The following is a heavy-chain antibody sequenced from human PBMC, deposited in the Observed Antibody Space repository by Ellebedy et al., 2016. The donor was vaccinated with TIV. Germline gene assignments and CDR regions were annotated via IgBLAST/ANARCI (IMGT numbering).Heavy chain of an antibody. CDR2: INHSGNTAYT. Sequence: MPSETLSLTCTVSGGSISSYYWSWIRQPPGKGLEWTGEINHSGNTAYTNYNPSLKSRVSMSLDTSKNQFSLKLSSVTAADTAVYYCARGREGGVYFDHWGQGTLVTVSS. D-gene: IGHD3-16*01. CDR3: ARGREGGVYFDH. V-gene: IGHV4-34*01. J-gene: IGHJ4*02. CDR1: GGSISSYY.